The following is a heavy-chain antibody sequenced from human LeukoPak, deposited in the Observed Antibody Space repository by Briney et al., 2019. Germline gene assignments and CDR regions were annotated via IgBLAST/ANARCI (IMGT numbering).Heavy chain of an antibody. Sequence: GASVKVSCKASGYTFTGYYMHWVRQAPGQGLEWMGWINPNSGGTNYAQKFQGRVTMTRDTSITTAYMELRRLTSDDTAVYYCARGHYSDSSGSHECWGQGTPVTVSS. D-gene: IGHD3-22*01. CDR2: INPNSGGT. J-gene: IGHJ4*02. CDR1: GYTFTGYY. V-gene: IGHV1-2*02. CDR3: ARGHYSDSSGSHEC.